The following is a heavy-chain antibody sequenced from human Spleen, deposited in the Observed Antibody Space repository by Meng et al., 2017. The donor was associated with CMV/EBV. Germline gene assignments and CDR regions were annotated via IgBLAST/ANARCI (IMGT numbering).Heavy chain of an antibody. CDR2: IDWDDDK. J-gene: IGHJ4*02. CDR3: ARTRIAAAGRTYCFDY. CDR1: GFSLSTSGMR. Sequence: SGPTLGQPTQTLTLTCTFSGFSLSTSGMRVSWIRQPPGNALEWLARIDWDDDKFYSTSLKTRLTISKDTSKNQVVLTMTNMDPVYTATYYCARTRIAAAGRTYCFDYWGQGTLVTVSS. V-gene: IGHV2-70D*14. D-gene: IGHD6-13*01.